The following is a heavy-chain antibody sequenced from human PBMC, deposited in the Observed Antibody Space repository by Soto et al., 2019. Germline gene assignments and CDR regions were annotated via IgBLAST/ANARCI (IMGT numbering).Heavy chain of an antibody. J-gene: IGHJ6*02. V-gene: IGHV2-70*01. D-gene: IGHD3-22*01. CDR2: IDWDDDK. CDR3: ARIRDYYDSSGYYYYYGMDV. Sequence: GPTLFNPTRTLTLICTFCLFLLITSGMCVSWIRQRPGKGLEWLALIDWDDDKYYSTTLKTRLTISKDTSKNQVVLTMTNMDPVDTATYYYARIRDYYDSSGYYYYYGMDVWGQGTTVTVSS. CDR1: LFLLITSGMC.